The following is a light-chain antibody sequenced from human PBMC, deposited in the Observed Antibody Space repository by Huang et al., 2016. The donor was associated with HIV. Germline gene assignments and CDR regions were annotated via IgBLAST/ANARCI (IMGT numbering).Light chain of an antibody. Sequence: DVQMTQSPSSLSAFVGDTVTITCRASQNLNTYLNWYQQKPGTAPKLLISGTYDLRSGVPSRFSGSRSGTDFTLTISSLQPEDSATYYCQQSYTSVVTFGGGTKVEI. CDR2: GTY. V-gene: IGKV1-39*01. J-gene: IGKJ4*01. CDR3: QQSYTSVVT. CDR1: QNLNTY.